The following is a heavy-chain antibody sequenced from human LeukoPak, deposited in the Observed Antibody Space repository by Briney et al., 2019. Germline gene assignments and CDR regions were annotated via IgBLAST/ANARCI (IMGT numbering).Heavy chain of an antibody. V-gene: IGHV3-48*01. J-gene: IGHJ4*02. CDR3: ATVGSSVGDIVVWDFDY. D-gene: IGHD2-2*01. CDR1: GFTFSSYS. Sequence: GGSLRLSCPASGFTFSSYSMNWVRQAPGKGLEWVSYISSSSSTIYYADSVKGRFTISRDNAKNSLYLQMNSLRAEDTAVYYCATVGSSVGDIVVWDFDYWGQGTLVTVSS. CDR2: ISSSSSTI.